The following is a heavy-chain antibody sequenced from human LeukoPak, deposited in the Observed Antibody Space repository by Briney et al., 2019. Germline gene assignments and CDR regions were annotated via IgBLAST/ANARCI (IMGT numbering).Heavy chain of an antibody. CDR2: ISSSGITI. Sequence: GGSLRLSCAASGFTFSDYYMSWIRQAPGKGLEWVSYISSSGITICYADSVKGRFTISRYNAKNSLYLQMNSLRAEDTAVYYCAELGITMIGGVWGKGTTVTISS. J-gene: IGHJ6*04. V-gene: IGHV3-11*04. CDR1: GFTFSDYY. D-gene: IGHD3-10*02. CDR3: AELGITMIGGV.